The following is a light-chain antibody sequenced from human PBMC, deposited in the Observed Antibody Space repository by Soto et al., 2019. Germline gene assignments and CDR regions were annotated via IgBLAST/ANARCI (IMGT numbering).Light chain of an antibody. Sequence: DIQMTQSPSTLSASLGDRVTITCRASHSISSCLAWYQQKPGSLPRLLIYRASTLESGVPSRFSGSGSGTEFTLTISSLQPDDFATYYCHQYDTYLWTFGQGTKVDIK. V-gene: IGKV1-5*03. J-gene: IGKJ1*01. CDR3: HQYDTYLWT. CDR1: HSISSC. CDR2: RAS.